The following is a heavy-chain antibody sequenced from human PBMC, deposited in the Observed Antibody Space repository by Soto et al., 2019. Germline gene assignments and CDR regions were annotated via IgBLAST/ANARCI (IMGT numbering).Heavy chain of an antibody. D-gene: IGHD3-10*01. J-gene: IGHJ4*02. CDR2: VKRKTHGGTT. CDR1: DFTFSNAW. CDR3: AKGGYYPDY. V-gene: IGHV3-15*01. Sequence: WGSPRLSCACSDFTFSNAWMNWVRQAPGKGLEWVGRVKRKTHGGTTDYAAPVKGRFTVSRDDSENTVFLQMTSLKTEDTAVYYCAKGGYYPDYWGPGTMVTVSS.